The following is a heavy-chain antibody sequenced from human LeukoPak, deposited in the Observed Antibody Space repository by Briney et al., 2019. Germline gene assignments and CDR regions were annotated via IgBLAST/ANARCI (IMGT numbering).Heavy chain of an antibody. CDR2: IYPGDSDT. V-gene: IGHV5-51*07. D-gene: IGHD3-9*01. Sequence: GESLKISCKGSGYSFTNYWIGWVHQMPGKGLEWMGIIYPGDSDTRYSPSFQGQVTISADKSISTAYLQWSSLKASDTAIYYCARPAEGYFDPLDIWGRGTMVTVSS. CDR3: ARPAEGYFDPLDI. J-gene: IGHJ3*02. CDR1: GYSFTNYW.